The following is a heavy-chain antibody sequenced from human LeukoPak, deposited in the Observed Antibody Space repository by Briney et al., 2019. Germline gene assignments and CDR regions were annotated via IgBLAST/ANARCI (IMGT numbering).Heavy chain of an antibody. V-gene: IGHV1-46*01. CDR2: INPSGGST. D-gene: IGHD4-23*01. J-gene: IGHJ4*02. Sequence: WASVKVSCKASGYTFTGYYMHWVRQAPGQGLEWMGIINPSGGSTSYAQKFQGRVTMTRDMSTSTVYMELSSLRSEDTAVYYCARDYPGGRYYFDYWGQGTLVTVSS. CDR1: GYTFTGYY. CDR3: ARDYPGGRYYFDY.